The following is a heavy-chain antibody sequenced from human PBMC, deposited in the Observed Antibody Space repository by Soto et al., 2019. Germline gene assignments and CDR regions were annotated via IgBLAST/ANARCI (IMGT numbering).Heavy chain of an antibody. Sequence: QVQLVQSGAEVKKPGASVKVSCKASGYTFTSYGISWVRQAPGQGLEWMGWISAYTGNTNYAQKLQGRVTMTTDTSTSTAYMELRSLRSDDTAVYYCARDRPQQWLVRGTGFDYWGQGTLVTVSS. CDR3: ARDRPQQWLVRGTGFDY. D-gene: IGHD6-19*01. V-gene: IGHV1-18*01. CDR1: GYTFTSYG. J-gene: IGHJ4*02. CDR2: ISAYTGNT.